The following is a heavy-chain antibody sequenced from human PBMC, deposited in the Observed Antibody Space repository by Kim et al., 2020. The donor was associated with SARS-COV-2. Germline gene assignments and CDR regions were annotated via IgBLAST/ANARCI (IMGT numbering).Heavy chain of an antibody. J-gene: IGHJ5*02. CDR1: GFTFSSYG. D-gene: IGHD6-19*01. CDR3: ARDRGDPIAYSSGWYHNWFDP. Sequence: GGSLRLSCAASGFTFSSYGMHWVRQAPGKGLEWVAVIWYDGSNKYYADSVKGRFTISRDNSKNTLYLQMNSLRAEDTAVYYCARDRGDPIAYSSGWYHNWFDPWGQGTLVTVSS. CDR2: IWYDGSNK. V-gene: IGHV3-33*01.